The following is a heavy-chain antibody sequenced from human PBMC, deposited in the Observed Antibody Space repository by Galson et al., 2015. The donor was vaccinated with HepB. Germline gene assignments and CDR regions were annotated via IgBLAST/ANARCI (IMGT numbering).Heavy chain of an antibody. CDR2: ISRLSGST. CDR3: AKDRGFSYADGELDY. V-gene: IGHV3-23*01. Sequence: SLRLSCAASGFSFRNYAMSWVRQAPGKGLEWVSAISRLSGSTYYADSVQGRFTISRDNSKNTLYLQMHSLRAEDTATYYCAKDRGFSYADGELDYWGQGTLVTVSS. J-gene: IGHJ4*02. D-gene: IGHD5-18*01. CDR1: GFSFRNYA.